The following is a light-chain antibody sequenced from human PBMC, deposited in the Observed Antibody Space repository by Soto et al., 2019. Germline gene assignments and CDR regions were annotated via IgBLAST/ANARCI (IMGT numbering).Light chain of an antibody. Sequence: DIQMTQSPSTLSASVGDRVTITCRASQSISSWLAWYQQKPGKAPKLLIYKASSLESGVTSRFSGGGSGKDFTLTISSLQPDDFASYYCQQYKTYSTFGQGTKVEV. CDR2: KAS. V-gene: IGKV1-5*03. J-gene: IGKJ1*01. CDR3: QQYKTYST. CDR1: QSISSW.